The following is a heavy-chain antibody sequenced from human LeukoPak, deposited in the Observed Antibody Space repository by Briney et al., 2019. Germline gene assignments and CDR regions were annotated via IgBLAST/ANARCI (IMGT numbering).Heavy chain of an antibody. CDR3: VRGRRVSNYRGGGYFVY. V-gene: IGHV4-39*07. Sequence: SETLSLTCTVSGGSISSSSYYWGWIRQPPGKGLEWIGSIYYSGSTYYNPSLKSRVTISVDTSKNQFSLKLSSVTAADTAVYYCVRGRRVSNYRGGGYFVYWSQGTLVTVSS. CDR1: GGSISSSSYY. CDR2: IYYSGST. D-gene: IGHD4-11*01. J-gene: IGHJ4*02.